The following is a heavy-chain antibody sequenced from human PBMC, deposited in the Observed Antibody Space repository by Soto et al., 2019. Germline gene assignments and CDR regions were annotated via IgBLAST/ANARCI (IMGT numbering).Heavy chain of an antibody. CDR2: ITSSNI. J-gene: IGHJ4*02. CDR1: GFAFSNYY. CDR3: ARGPPAQ. V-gene: IGHV3-11*06. Sequence: QVHLVESGGGLVKPGGSLRLSCEASGFAFSNYYMMWIRQAPGKGLEWISYITSSNINYADSVQGRFTISRDNAKNTLYLQMNSLRDEDTAVYYCARGPPAQWGQGTLVTVSS. D-gene: IGHD6-25*01.